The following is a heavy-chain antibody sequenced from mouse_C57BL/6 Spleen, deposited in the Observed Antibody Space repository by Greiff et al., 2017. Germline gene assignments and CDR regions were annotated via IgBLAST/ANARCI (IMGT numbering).Heavy chain of an antibody. J-gene: IGHJ1*03. Sequence: EVNVVESGGGLVQPGGSMKLSCVASGFTFSNYWMNWVRQSPEKGLEWVAQIRLKSDNYATHYAESVKGRFTISRDDSKSSVYLQMNNLRAEDTGIYYCTKIYYDYPHWYFDVWGTGTTVTVSS. CDR3: TKIYYDYPHWYFDV. V-gene: IGHV6-3*01. CDR1: GFTFSNYW. D-gene: IGHD2-4*01. CDR2: IRLKSDNYAT.